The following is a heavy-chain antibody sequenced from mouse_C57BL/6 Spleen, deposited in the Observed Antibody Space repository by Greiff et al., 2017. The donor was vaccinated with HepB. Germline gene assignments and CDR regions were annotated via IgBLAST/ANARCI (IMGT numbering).Heavy chain of an antibody. CDR1: GYTFTSYW. D-gene: IGHD3-2*02. Sequence: VQLQQPGAELVKPGASVMLSCKASGYTFTSYWMQWVKQRPGQGLEWIGEIDPSDSYTNYYQKFKGKATLTVDTSSSTAYMQFSSLTSEDSAVYYCARGAAQATFAYWGEGTLVTVSA. CDR3: ARGAAQATFAY. CDR2: IDPSDSYT. V-gene: IGHV1-50*01. J-gene: IGHJ3*01.